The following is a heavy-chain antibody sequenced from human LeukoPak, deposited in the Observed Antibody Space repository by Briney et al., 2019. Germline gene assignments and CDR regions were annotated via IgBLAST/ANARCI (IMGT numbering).Heavy chain of an antibody. D-gene: IGHD3-16*01. V-gene: IGHV3-30*04. Sequence: GRSLRLSCAASGFTFNSYAMHWVRQAPGKGLEWVAVISYDGSKIYYADSVKGRFTISRDNSKNTLYLQMNSLRPDDTAVYYCARDGGFDYWGQGTLVTVSS. CDR3: ARDGGFDY. J-gene: IGHJ4*02. CDR2: ISYDGSKI. CDR1: GFTFNSYA.